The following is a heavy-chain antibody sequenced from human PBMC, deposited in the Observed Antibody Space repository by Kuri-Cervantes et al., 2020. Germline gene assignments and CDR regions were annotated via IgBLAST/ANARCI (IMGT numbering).Heavy chain of an antibody. D-gene: IGHD3-22*01. CDR2: ISYDGSSK. V-gene: IGHV3-30*03. Sequence: GESLKISCAASGFTVSSNYMSWVRQAPGKGLEWVAVISYDGSSKFYADSVRGRFTISRDNSESTLYLRMNSLRAEDTAVYYCARDYYDSSGHSYWGQGTLVTVSS. J-gene: IGHJ4*02. CDR1: GFTVSSNY. CDR3: ARDYYDSSGHSY.